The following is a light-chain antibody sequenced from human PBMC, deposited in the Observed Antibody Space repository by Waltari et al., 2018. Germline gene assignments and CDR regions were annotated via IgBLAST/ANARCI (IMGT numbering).Light chain of an antibody. V-gene: IGLV3-21*02. CDR1: NIGSKS. Sequence: SSVLTQPPSVSVAPGQTATITCGGNNIGSKSVHWYQQKPGQAPVLVVYEDDVRPPGIPERISGSNSANTASLTINRVEVGDEAAYFCQVWDNYADLVIFGGGTKLTVL. CDR3: QVWDNYADLVI. CDR2: EDD. J-gene: IGLJ2*01.